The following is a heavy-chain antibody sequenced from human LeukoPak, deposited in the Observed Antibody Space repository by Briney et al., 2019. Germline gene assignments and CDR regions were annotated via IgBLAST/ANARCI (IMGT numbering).Heavy chain of an antibody. CDR3: ARVGYDSSGYFLNWFDP. D-gene: IGHD3-22*01. V-gene: IGHV3-7*01. Sequence: GGSLRLSCAASGFTFSSYWMSWVRQAPGKGLEWVANIKQDGSEEYYVDSVKGRFTISRDNAKNSLYLQMNSLRAEDTAVYYCARVGYDSSGYFLNWFDPWGQGTLVTVSS. J-gene: IGHJ5*02. CDR1: GFTFSSYW. CDR2: IKQDGSEE.